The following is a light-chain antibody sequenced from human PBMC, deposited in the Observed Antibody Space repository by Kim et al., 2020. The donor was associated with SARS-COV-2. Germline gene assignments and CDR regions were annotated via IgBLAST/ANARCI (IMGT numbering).Light chain of an antibody. CDR1: QGVSST. V-gene: IGKV3-15*01. CDR2: GAS. J-gene: IGKJ5*01. CDR3: HQYDKWPLT. Sequence: MSPGERAALSCRASQGVSSTLAWYQQKPGQAPRLLIYGASTRATGIPARFSGSGAGTEFTLTISSLQSEDFAIYYCHQYDKWPLTFGQGTRLEIK.